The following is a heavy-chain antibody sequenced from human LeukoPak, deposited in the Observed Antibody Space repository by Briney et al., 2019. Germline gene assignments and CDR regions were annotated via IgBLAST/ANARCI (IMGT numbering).Heavy chain of an antibody. CDR3: AKRPAAVRGVIPYLDY. V-gene: IGHV3-23*01. Sequence: GGSLRLSCAASGFMFSSFSTSWVRHVPGKGLEWVSTISAGGSTYYADSVKGRFTISRDNSKNTLFLQMNSLRAEDTAIYYCAKRPAAVRGVIPYLDYWGQGTLVTVSS. CDR2: ISAGGST. D-gene: IGHD3-10*02. CDR1: GFMFSSFS. J-gene: IGHJ4*02.